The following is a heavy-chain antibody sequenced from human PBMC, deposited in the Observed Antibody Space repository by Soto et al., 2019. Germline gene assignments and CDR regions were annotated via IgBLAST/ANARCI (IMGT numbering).Heavy chain of an antibody. Sequence: QVQLQQWGAGLLKPSETLSLTCAVYGVSFSGYYWSWIRQPPGKGLEWIGEINHSGSTNYNPSLKSRVTISVDTSKNQFSLKLSSVTAADTAVYYCARGITMVRGVIPRPYFDDWGQGTLVTVSS. CDR2: INHSGST. D-gene: IGHD3-10*01. CDR1: GVSFSGYY. V-gene: IGHV4-34*01. CDR3: ARGITMVRGVIPRPYFDD. J-gene: IGHJ4*02.